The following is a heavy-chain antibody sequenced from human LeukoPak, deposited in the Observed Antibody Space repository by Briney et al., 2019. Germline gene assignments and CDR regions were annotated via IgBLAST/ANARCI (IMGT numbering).Heavy chain of an antibody. CDR2: ISGNGYNT. J-gene: IGHJ4*02. Sequence: EGSLRLSCAGSGFTLGSYAMSWVRQAPGKGLEWVSAISGNGYNTYYADSVKGRFTISSESSGNTLYLQMHNLRAEDTAVYYCAKGVRLWFAFYFDYWGQGTLVTVSS. CDR3: AKGVRLWFAFYFDY. D-gene: IGHD3-10*01. V-gene: IGHV3-23*01. CDR1: GFTLGSYA.